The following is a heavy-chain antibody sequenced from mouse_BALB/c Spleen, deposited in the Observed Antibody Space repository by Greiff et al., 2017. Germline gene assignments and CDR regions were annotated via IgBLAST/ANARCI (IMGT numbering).Heavy chain of an antibody. J-gene: IGHJ1*01. CDR3: ARDPCGSSYRYFDV. D-gene: IGHD1-1*01. V-gene: IGHV14-1*02. CDR2: IDPENGNT. Sequence: VQLQQSGAELVRPGALVKLSCKASGFTIKDYNMHWVKQRPEQGLEWIGWIDPENGNTIYDPKFQGKASITADTSSNTAYLQLSSLTSEDTAVYYCARDPCGSSYRYFDVWGAGTTVTVSS. CDR1: GFTIKDYN.